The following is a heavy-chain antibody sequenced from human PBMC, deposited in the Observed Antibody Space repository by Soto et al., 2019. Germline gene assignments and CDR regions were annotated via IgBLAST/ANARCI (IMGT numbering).Heavy chain of an antibody. CDR2: INPNSGGT. CDR1: GYTFTGYY. CDR3: ARDNCSGGSCYDAFDI. J-gene: IGHJ3*02. Sequence: ASVKVSCKASGYTFTGYYMHRVRQAPGQGLEWMGWINPNSGGTNYAQKFQGRVTMTRDTSISTAYMELSRLRSDDTAVYCCARDNCSGGSCYDAFDIWGQGTMVTVSS. D-gene: IGHD2-15*01. V-gene: IGHV1-2*02.